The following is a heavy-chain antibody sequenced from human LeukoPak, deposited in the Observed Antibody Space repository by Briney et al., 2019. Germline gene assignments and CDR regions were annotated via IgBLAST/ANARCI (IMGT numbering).Heavy chain of an antibody. V-gene: IGHV3-74*01. J-gene: IGHJ4*02. CDR2: INTDGSTT. D-gene: IGHD1-26*01. CDR3: ARAGSYRFDY. Sequence: TGWSLRLSCAGSGFTLSSYWIHWVRQGPGKGLVWVSRINTDGSTTTYGDSVKGRFTISRDNAKNTVFLQMNSLRAEDTAVYYCARAGSYRFDYWGQGTLVTVSS. CDR1: GFTLSSYW.